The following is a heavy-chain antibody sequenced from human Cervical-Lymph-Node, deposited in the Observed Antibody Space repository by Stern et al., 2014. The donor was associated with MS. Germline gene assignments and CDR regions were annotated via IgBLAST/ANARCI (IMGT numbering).Heavy chain of an antibody. CDR1: GDIFNNSA. V-gene: IGHV1-69*01. CDR3: ARDSEIFFAMDV. CDR2: IIAIFGTA. J-gene: IGHJ6*02. Sequence: QVQLGQSGAEVKKPGSSVKVSCKASGDIFNNSAFSWVRQAPGQGLEWMGGIIAIFGTANYAQKFQGRVTLTADESTSTAYMELSSLRSDDTALYYCARDSEIFFAMDVWGQGTTVTVSS. D-gene: IGHD1-14*01.